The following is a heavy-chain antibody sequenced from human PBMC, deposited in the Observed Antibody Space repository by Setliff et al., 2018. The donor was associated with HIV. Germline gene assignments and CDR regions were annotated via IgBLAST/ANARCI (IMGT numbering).Heavy chain of an antibody. CDR2: VSPFDDGT. J-gene: IGHJ5*02. Sequence: ASVKVSCKASGYTFTGYYMHWVRQAPGQGLEWMAMVSPFDDGTNYAQKFQGRVTMTRDTSTSTVYMELRSLRSEDSAVYYCALDLPGPAITSGWMKNWFDPWGQGTLVTVSS. V-gene: IGHV1-46*01. CDR1: GYTFTGYY. D-gene: IGHD6-19*01. CDR3: ALDLPGPAITSGWMKNWFDP.